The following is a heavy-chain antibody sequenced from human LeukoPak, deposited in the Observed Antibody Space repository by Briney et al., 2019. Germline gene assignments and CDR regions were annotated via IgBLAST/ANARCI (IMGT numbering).Heavy chain of an antibody. Sequence: SETLSLTCAVSGYSISSGYYWGWIRQPPGTGLEWIGGIYHSGTTNYNPSLKSRLTISVDTSKNQFSLNLSSVTAADTAVYCCARFVFGYYSHMDVWGKGTTVTVYS. J-gene: IGHJ6*03. CDR3: ARFVFGYYSHMDV. CDR1: GYSISSGYY. CDR2: IYHSGTT. V-gene: IGHV4-38-2*01. D-gene: IGHD3-10*01.